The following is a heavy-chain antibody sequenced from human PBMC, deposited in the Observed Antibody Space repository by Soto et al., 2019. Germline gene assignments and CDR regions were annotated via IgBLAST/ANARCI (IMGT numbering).Heavy chain of an antibody. J-gene: IGHJ5*02. D-gene: IGHD3-3*01. Sequence: PSETLSLTCTVSGGSISSGDYSWSWVRQSPGKGLEWIGHIYNSGITYYNPSLKSRVVISIDTSRNQFSLRLNSLTAADRAVYFCARRVTVFGPVSGFWFDPWGQGTVVTVSS. CDR1: GGSISSGDYS. CDR3: ARRVTVFGPVSGFWFDP. CDR2: IYNSGIT. V-gene: IGHV4-30-4*01.